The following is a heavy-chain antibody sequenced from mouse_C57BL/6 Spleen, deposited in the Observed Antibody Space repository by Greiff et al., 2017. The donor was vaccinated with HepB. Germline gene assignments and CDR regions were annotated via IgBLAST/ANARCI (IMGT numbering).Heavy chain of an antibody. V-gene: IGHV2-2*01. CDR1: GFSLTSYG. CDR3: ASLLSYAMDY. D-gene: IGHD2-1*01. J-gene: IGHJ4*01. Sequence: QVQLVESGPGLVQPSQSLSITCTVSGFSLTSYGVHWVRQSPGKGLEWLGVIWSGGSTDYNAAFISRLSISKDNSKSQVFFKMNSLQADDTAIYYCASLLSYAMDYWGQGTSVTVSS. CDR2: IWSGGST.